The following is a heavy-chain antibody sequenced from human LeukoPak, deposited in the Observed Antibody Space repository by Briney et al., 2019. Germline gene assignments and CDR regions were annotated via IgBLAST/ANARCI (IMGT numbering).Heavy chain of an antibody. D-gene: IGHD3-22*01. CDR2: IYKSGST. J-gene: IGHJ3*02. Sequence: SETLSLTCTVSGGSISSGSYYCSWIRQPAGKGLEWIGHIYKSGSTNYNPSLKSRVTVSVDTSKNQFSLKLSSVTAADTAVYFCARGPYSYDSSGAFDIWGQGTMVTVSS. CDR1: GGSISSGSYY. CDR3: ARGPYSYDSSGAFDI. V-gene: IGHV4-61*09.